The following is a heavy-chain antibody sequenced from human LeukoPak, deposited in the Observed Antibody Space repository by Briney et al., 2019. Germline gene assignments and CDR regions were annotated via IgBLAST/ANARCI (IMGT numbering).Heavy chain of an antibody. Sequence: GGSLRLSCAASGFTFSNYGMSWVRQAPGEGLEWVSSISTSSSYIYYADSVKGRFTISRDNAKNSLYLQMSSLRAEDTAVYYCARVGEKAFHLWPEIDYWGQGTLVTVSS. CDR2: ISTSSSYI. D-gene: IGHD5-24*01. V-gene: IGHV3-21*01. J-gene: IGHJ4*02. CDR1: GFTFSNYG. CDR3: ARVGEKAFHLWPEIDY.